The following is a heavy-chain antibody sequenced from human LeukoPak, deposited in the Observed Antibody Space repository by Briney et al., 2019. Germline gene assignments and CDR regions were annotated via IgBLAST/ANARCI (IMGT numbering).Heavy chain of an antibody. CDR3: ATIAAAGTSDSEGYNWFDP. CDR1: GGSFSGYY. J-gene: IGHJ5*02. Sequence: SETLSLTCAVYGGSFSGYYWSWIRQPPGKGLEWIGEINHSGSTNYNPSLKSRVTISVDTSKNQFSLKLSSVTAADTAVYYCATIAAAGTSDSEGYNWFDPWGQGTLVTVSS. V-gene: IGHV4-34*01. D-gene: IGHD6-13*01. CDR2: INHSGST.